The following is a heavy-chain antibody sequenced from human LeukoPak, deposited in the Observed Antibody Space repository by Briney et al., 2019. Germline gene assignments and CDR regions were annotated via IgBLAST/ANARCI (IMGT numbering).Heavy chain of an antibody. Sequence: GGSLRLSCAASGFTFSSYGMHWVRQAPGKGLEWVAVISYDGSNKYYADSVKGRSTISRDNSKNTLYLQMNSLRAEDTAVYYCAKMNSGDYDYWGQGTLVTVSS. CDR2: ISYDGSNK. CDR1: GFTFSSYG. J-gene: IGHJ4*02. D-gene: IGHD4-17*01. V-gene: IGHV3-30*18. CDR3: AKMNSGDYDY.